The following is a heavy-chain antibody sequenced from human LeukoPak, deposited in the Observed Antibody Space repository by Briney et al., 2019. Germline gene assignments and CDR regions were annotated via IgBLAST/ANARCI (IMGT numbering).Heavy chain of an antibody. J-gene: IGHJ5*02. V-gene: IGHV4-30-2*01. D-gene: IGHD3-16*02. CDR1: GGSISSGGYS. CDR2: IYHSGST. CDR3: ARGGDYVWGSYRYSNWFDP. Sequence: TPSETLSLTCAVSGGSISSGGYSWSWIRQPPGKGLEWIGYIYHSGSTYYNPSPKSRVTISVGRSKNQFSLKLSSVTAADTAVYYCARGGDYVWGSYRYSNWFDPWGQGTLVTVSS.